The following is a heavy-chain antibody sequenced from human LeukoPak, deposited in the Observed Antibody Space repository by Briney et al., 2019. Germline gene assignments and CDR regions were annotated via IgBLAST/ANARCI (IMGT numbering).Heavy chain of an antibody. CDR1: GGSFSGYY. CDR2: INHSGSI. J-gene: IGHJ4*02. D-gene: IGHD6-19*01. V-gene: IGHV4-34*01. Sequence: ASETLSLTCTVYGGSFSGYYWSWIRQPPGRGLEWIGEINHSGSINYNPSLKSRVTISVDTSKNQFSLKLSSVTAADTAVYYCARGALSSGWYGFDYWGQGTLVTVSS. CDR3: ARGALSSGWYGFDY.